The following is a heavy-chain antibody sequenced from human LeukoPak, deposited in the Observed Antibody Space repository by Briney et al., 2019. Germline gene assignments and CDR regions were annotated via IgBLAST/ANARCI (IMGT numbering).Heavy chain of an antibody. CDR1: GYTFTSSG. D-gene: IGHD4-17*01. CDR2: ISADNGDT. Sequence: ASVKVSCKASGYTFTSSGISWLRQAPGQGLDWMGWISADNGDTNYAQKLQGRVTMTTDTSTSTAYMELRSLRSGDTAVYYCGRGSYGDPLFDYWGQGTLVTVSS. V-gene: IGHV1-18*01. J-gene: IGHJ4*02. CDR3: GRGSYGDPLFDY.